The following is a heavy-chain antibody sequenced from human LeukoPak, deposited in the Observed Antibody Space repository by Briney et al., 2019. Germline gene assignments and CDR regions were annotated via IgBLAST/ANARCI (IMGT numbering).Heavy chain of an antibody. CDR1: GYIFTTYW. J-gene: IGHJ4*02. CDR3: ARRSMTTVTFFDY. Sequence: GESLKISCEGSGYIFTTYWIGWVRQMPGKGLEWMGIIYPGDSDTRYSPSFQGQVTISADKSISTAYLQWSSLKASDTAMYYCARRSMTTVTFFDYWGQGTLVTVSS. V-gene: IGHV5-51*01. D-gene: IGHD4-11*01. CDR2: IYPGDSDT.